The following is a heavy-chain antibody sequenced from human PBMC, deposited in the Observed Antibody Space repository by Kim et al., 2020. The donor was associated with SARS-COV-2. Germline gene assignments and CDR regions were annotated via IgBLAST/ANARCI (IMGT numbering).Heavy chain of an antibody. Sequence: SETLSLTCTVSGGSISSSSYYWGWIRQPPGKGLEWIGSIYYSGSTYYNPSLKSRVTISVDTSKNQFSLKLSSVTAADTAVYYCARHPSHIVVVTADYYYGMDVWGQGNTVTVSS. D-gene: IGHD2-21*02. J-gene: IGHJ6*02. V-gene: IGHV4-39*01. CDR1: GGSISSSSYY. CDR2: IYYSGST. CDR3: ARHPSHIVVVTADYYYGMDV.